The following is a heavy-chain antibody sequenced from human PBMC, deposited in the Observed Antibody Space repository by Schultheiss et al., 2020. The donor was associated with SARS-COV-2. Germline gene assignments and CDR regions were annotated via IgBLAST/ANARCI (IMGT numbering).Heavy chain of an antibody. Sequence: SETLSLTCAVYGGSFSGYYWSWIRQHPGKGLEWIGYIYYSGSTNYNPSLKSRVTISVDTSKNQFSLKLSSVTAADTAVYYCARDNGLKYWGQGTLVTVSS. J-gene: IGHJ4*02. V-gene: IGHV4-59*01. CDR3: ARDNGLKY. CDR2: IYYSGST. CDR1: GGSFSGYY.